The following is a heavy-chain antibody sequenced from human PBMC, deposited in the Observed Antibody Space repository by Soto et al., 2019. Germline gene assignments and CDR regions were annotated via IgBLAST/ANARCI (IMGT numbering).Heavy chain of an antibody. Sequence: GGSLRLSCAASGFTFSSYAMSWVRQAPGKGQEWVSAISGSGGSTYYADSVKGRFTISRDNSKNTLYLQMNSLRAEDTAVYYCAIPVVCSSTIGSDSWGEGTLVTGSP. J-gene: IGHJ4*02. CDR3: AIPVVCSSTIGSDS. CDR1: GFTFSSYA. CDR2: ISGSGGST. V-gene: IGHV3-23*01. D-gene: IGHD2-2*01.